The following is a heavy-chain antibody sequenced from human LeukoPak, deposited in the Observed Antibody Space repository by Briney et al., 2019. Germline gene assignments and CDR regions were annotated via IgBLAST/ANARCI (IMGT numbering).Heavy chain of an antibody. CDR1: GFTFSNYA. Sequence: PGGSLRLSCLASGFTFSNYAMNWVRQAPGKGLEWVSAISGSGDATYYADSVRGRFIISRDNFRNTLFLHLKDLRAEDTAIHYCAKLEGTGWSGYMDVWGKGTTVTVS. J-gene: IGHJ6*03. CDR2: ISGSGDAT. V-gene: IGHV3-23*01. CDR3: AKLEGTGWSGYMDV. D-gene: IGHD6-19*01.